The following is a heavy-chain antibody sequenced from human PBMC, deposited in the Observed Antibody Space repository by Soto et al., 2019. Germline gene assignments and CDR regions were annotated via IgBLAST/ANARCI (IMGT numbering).Heavy chain of an antibody. D-gene: IGHD4-17*01. Sequence: PSETLSLTCTVSGVSVSSGSFYWAWIRQPPGKGLEWIGFGSYSGTTNYKPSLKSRVTISVDTSRSQISLKVSSLTAADTAVYYCDRGETVTQYDYWGQGTLVTVSS. CDR1: GVSVSSGSFY. J-gene: IGHJ4*02. CDR2: GSYSGTT. V-gene: IGHV4-61*01. CDR3: DRGETVTQYDY.